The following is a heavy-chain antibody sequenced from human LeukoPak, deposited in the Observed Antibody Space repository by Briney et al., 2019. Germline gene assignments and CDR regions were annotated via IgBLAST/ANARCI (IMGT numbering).Heavy chain of an antibody. J-gene: IGHJ5*02. CDR2: IYYSGST. V-gene: IGHV4-34*01. Sequence: TSETLSLTCAVYGGSFSGYYWSWIRQPPGKGLEWIGSIYYSGSTYYNPSLKSRVTISVDTSKNQFSLKLSSVTAADTAVYYCARGGTVAGNYNWFDPWGQGTLVTVSS. CDR3: ARGGTVAGNYNWFDP. CDR1: GGSFSGYY. D-gene: IGHD6-19*01.